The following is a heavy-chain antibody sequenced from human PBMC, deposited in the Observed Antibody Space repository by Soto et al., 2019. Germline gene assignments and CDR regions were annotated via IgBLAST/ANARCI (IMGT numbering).Heavy chain of an antibody. J-gene: IGHJ4*02. CDR3: ARDRQYDSGGYYSPCDH. Sequence: SETLSLTCSVSVGSIGRYYWSWVRQAPGKGLEWIAYVSYSGATRYNPSLESRVTISVDTSKNQFSLRLNSVTAADTAVYYCARDRQYDSGGYYSPCDHWGQGTLVTVSS. CDR2: VSYSGAT. D-gene: IGHD3-22*01. CDR1: VGSIGRYY. V-gene: IGHV4-59*01.